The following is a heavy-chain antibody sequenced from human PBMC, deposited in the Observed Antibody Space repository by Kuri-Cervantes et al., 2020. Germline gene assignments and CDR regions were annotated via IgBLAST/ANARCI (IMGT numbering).Heavy chain of an antibody. CDR2: IKQDGSEK. Sequence: GGSLRLSCAASGFTFSSYWMSWVRQAPGKGLEWVANIKQDGSEKYYVDSVKGRFTISRDNAKNSLYLQMNSLRAEDTAVYYCARLGYSSSWYEFIYYYGMDVWGQGTTVTVSS. V-gene: IGHV3-7*01. CDR1: GFTFSSYW. J-gene: IGHJ6*02. D-gene: IGHD6-13*01. CDR3: ARLGYSSSWYEFIYYYGMDV.